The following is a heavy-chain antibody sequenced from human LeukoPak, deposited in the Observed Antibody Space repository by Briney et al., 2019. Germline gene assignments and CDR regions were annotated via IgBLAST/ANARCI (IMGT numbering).Heavy chain of an antibody. D-gene: IGHD6-13*01. Sequence: PGGSLRLSCAASGFTFSNYGMHWVRQAPGKGLEWVAVIWYDGSNKYYADSVKGRFTISRDNSKNTLYLQMNSLRAEDTAVYYCARGPYGSSWLDYWGQGTLVTVSS. J-gene: IGHJ4*02. CDR2: IWYDGSNK. V-gene: IGHV3-33*01. CDR1: GFTFSNYG. CDR3: ARGPYGSSWLDY.